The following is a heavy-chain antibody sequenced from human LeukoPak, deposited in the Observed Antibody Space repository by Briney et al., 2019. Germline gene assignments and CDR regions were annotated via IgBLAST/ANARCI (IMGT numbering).Heavy chain of an antibody. V-gene: IGHV3-7*03. CDR2: IKQDGGEK. CDR3: AREPMVRDFNWFDP. CDR1: GFTFSSYW. Sequence: GGSLRLSCAVSGFTFSSYWMNWVRQAPGKGLEWVASIKQDGGEKYYVDSVKDRFTISRVNAKNSLYLQMSRLTSDDTAVYYCAREPMVRDFNWFDPWGQGTLVTVSS. J-gene: IGHJ5*02. D-gene: IGHD3-10*01.